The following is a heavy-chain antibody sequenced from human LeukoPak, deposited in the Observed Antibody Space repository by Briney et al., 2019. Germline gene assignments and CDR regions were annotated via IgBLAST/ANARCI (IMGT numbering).Heavy chain of an antibody. Sequence: GDSLRLSCAASGFTFSDYAMNWVRQAPGKGLEWVSYISSSGSTIYYAVSVKGRFTISRDNAKNSLYLQMNSLRAEDTAVYYCAREGIVPAAPVDYWGQGTLVTVSS. CDR1: GFTFSDYA. CDR2: ISSSGSTI. D-gene: IGHD2-2*01. V-gene: IGHV3-11*01. J-gene: IGHJ4*02. CDR3: AREGIVPAAPVDY.